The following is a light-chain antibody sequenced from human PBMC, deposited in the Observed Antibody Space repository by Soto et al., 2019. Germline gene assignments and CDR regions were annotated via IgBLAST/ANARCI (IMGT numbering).Light chain of an antibody. V-gene: IGKV3-15*01. CDR2: GAS. CDR1: QSVSAN. J-gene: IGKJ4*01. CDR3: QQYNNWPPVT. Sequence: EIVMTQSPATLSVSPGERATLSCRASQSVSANLAWYKQKPGQAPRLLIYGASTRATGNPARFSGSGSGTEFTLTISSLQSEDFAVYCCQQYNNWPPVTFGGGTKVEIK.